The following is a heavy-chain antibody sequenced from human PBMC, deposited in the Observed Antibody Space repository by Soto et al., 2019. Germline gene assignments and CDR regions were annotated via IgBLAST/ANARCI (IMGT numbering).Heavy chain of an antibody. CDR2: INHSGST. CDR3: ARVRFEQQMSHFDY. D-gene: IGHD6-13*01. V-gene: IGHV4-34*01. Sequence: TLSLTCAVYGGSFSGYYWSWIRQPPGKGLEWIGEINHSGSTNYNPSLKSRVTISVDTSKNQFSLKLSSVTAADTAVYYCARVRFEQQMSHFDYWGQGILVTVSS. CDR1: GGSFSGYY. J-gene: IGHJ4*02.